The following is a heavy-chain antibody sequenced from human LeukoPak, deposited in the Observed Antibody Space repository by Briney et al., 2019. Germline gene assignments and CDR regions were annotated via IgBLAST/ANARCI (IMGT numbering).Heavy chain of an antibody. CDR3: ARDICGGDCYTYFDY. D-gene: IGHD2-21*02. Sequence: ASVKVSCKASGYTFTGYYMHWVRQAPGQGLEWMGWISAYNGNTNYAQKFQGRVTMTRDTSISTAYMELSRLRSDDTAVYYCARDICGGDCYTYFDYWGQGTLVTVSS. CDR2: ISAYNGNT. CDR1: GYTFTGYY. V-gene: IGHV1-2*02. J-gene: IGHJ4*02.